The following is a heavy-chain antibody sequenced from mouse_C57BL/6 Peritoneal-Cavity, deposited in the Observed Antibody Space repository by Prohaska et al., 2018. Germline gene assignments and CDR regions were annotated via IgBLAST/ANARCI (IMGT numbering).Heavy chain of an antibody. CDR1: GVAFRSYA. J-gene: IGHJ1*03. D-gene: IGHD1-1*01. V-gene: IGHV5-4*01. CDR2: ISDCGSYT. Sequence: EVQLVESGGGLVKPGGSLKLSCAASGVAFRSYAMSWVRQTPEKRLVWVATISDCGSYTYYPDNVKGRFTITRDNAKNNLYLQMSHLKSEDTAMYYCARETTVVAWYFDVWGTGTTVTVSS. CDR3: ARETTVVAWYFDV.